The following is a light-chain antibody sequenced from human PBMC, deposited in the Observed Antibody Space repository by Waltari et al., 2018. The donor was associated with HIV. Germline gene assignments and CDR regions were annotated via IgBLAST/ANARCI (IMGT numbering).Light chain of an antibody. CDR3: HVWDSFSDHRV. V-gene: IGLV3-21*02. J-gene: IGLJ2*01. CDR2: YDT. CDR1: NIGSKS. Sequence: SYVLTQPPSVSVAPGQTARISCEGDNIGSKSVHWYQQKPGQDPVLVVYYDTDRPPGSPGRFAGSNSGNTATLIISGVEAGDEADYDGHVWDSFSDHRVFGGGTELTVL.